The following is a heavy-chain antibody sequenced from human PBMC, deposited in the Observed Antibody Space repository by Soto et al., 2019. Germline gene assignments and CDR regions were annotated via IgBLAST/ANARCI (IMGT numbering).Heavy chain of an antibody. CDR1: GFTFSSYA. D-gene: IGHD5-18*01. CDR2: ISGSGGST. Sequence: VQLVESGGGVVQPGRSLRLSCAASGFTFSSYAMSWVRQAPGKGLEWVSAISGSGGSTYYADSVKGRFTISRDNSKNTLYLQMNSLRAEDTAVYYCAKDLRWALLHPEGYSYGLGNYWGQGTLVTVSS. J-gene: IGHJ4*02. V-gene: IGHV3-23*04. CDR3: AKDLRWALLHPEGYSYGLGNY.